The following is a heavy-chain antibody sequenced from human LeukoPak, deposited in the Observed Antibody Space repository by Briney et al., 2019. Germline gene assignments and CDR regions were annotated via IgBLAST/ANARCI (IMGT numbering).Heavy chain of an antibody. CDR2: IYSGGST. CDR1: GFTVSSNY. D-gene: IGHD5-18*01. V-gene: IGHV3-53*01. J-gene: IGHJ6*02. Sequence: PGGSLRLSCAASGFTVSSNYMSWVRQAPGKGLEWVSVIYSGGSTYYADSVKGRFTISRDNSKNTLYLQMNSLRAEDTAVYYCHTAMVTIYGIDVWGQGTTVTVSS. CDR3: HTAMVTIYGIDV.